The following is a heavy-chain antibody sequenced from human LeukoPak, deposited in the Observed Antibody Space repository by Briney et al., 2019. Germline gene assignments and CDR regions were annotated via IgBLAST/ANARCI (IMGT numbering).Heavy chain of an antibody. D-gene: IGHD3-3*01. V-gene: IGHV1-18*01. CDR2: ISAYNGNT. Sequence: ASVELSCKASGYAFTSYGISWLRQAPGQGLGWMGWISAYNGNTNYTKKLQGRVTMTTDTSTSTAYMELRRLRSDDTAVYYCVRDSGPYDDWGQGTMLTAAS. J-gene: IGHJ4*02. CDR3: VRDSGPYDD. CDR1: GYAFTSYG.